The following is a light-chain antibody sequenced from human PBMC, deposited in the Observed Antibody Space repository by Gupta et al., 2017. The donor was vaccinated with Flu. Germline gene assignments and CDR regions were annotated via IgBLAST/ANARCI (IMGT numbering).Light chain of an antibody. V-gene: IGLV2-14*01. CDR1: SSDVGGYNY. CDR3: SSDTSSSTLV. CDR2: EVS. J-gene: IGLJ2*01. Sequence: SALTQPASVSGSPGQSITISCTGTSSDVGGYNYVSWYQQHPGKAPKLMIYEVSKRPAGVSNRFSGSKSGNTASLTISGLQEEDEADYYCSSDTSSSTLVFGGGTKLTVL.